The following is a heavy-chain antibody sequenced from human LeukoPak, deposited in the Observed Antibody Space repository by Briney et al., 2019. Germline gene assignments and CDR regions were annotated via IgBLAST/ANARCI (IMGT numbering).Heavy chain of an antibody. Sequence: SETLSLTCTVSGCSNSRYYESGLRQPPGKGLEWIGYIYYSGSTNYNPSLKSRVTISVDTSKNQFSLKLSSVTAADTAVYYCGIVAARQVHYCLDVWGQGTTVTVSS. CDR2: IYYSGST. CDR3: GIVAARQVHYCLDV. J-gene: IGHJ6*01. D-gene: IGHD6-6*01. CDR1: GCSNSRYY. V-gene: IGHV4-59*08.